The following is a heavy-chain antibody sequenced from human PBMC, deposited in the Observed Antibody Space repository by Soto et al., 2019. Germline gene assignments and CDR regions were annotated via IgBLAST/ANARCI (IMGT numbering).Heavy chain of an antibody. V-gene: IGHV3-23*01. CDR2: FSGSDDST. J-gene: IGHJ6*02. CDR3: AKTKVAGLNYYYGMDV. CDR1: GFTLSSYD. D-gene: IGHD6-19*01. Sequence: GSLRLSCAVSGFTLSSYDMSWVRQTAGKGLKWVSTFSGSDDSTYYADSVEGRFTISRDNSKNTLYLQMNSLRGEDTAVYYCAKTKVAGLNYYYGMDVWGQGTTVTVSS.